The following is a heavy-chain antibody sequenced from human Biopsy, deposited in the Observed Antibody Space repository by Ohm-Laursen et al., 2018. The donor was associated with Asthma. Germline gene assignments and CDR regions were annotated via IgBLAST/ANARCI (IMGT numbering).Heavy chain of an antibody. V-gene: IGHV3-30*18. D-gene: IGHD3-3*01. Sequence: SLRLSCAASGFVFRSHAMHWVRQAPGKGLEWVAVVSYDGGVAHYADSMKGRFTISRDNAKSTLYLQMNRLRTDDTAVYYCAKRRGYSDLADFDHWGQGTLVTVSS. CDR1: GFVFRSHA. CDR3: AKRRGYSDLADFDH. CDR2: VSYDGGVA. J-gene: IGHJ4*02.